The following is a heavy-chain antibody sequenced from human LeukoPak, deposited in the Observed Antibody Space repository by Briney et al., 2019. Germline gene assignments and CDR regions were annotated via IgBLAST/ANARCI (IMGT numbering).Heavy chain of an antibody. Sequence: GGSLRLSCAASGFTFSSYSMNWVRQAPGKGLEWVASTDSSGSYRYYADSVKGRFTISRDNAKNSLYLQMNSLRAKDTAVYYCARDFGDYYEYWGQGTLVTVSS. CDR2: TDSSGSYR. V-gene: IGHV3-21*01. J-gene: IGHJ4*02. CDR1: GFTFSSYS. D-gene: IGHD3-10*01. CDR3: ARDFGDYYEY.